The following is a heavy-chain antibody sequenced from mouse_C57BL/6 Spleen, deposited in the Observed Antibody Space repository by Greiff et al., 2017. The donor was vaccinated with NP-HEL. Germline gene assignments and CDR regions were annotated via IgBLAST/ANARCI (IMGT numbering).Heavy chain of an antibody. D-gene: IGHD2-4*01. J-gene: IGHJ3*01. V-gene: IGHV1-26*01. CDR3: ERRALRRETWFAY. CDR2: INPNNGGT. Sequence: EVQLQQSGPELVKPGASVKLSCKASGYTFTDYYMNWVKQSPGKSLEWIGDINPNNGGTSYNQKFKGKATLTVDKSSSTAYMELRSLTSEDSAVYDCERRALRRETWFAYWGQGTLVTVSA. CDR1: GYTFTDYY.